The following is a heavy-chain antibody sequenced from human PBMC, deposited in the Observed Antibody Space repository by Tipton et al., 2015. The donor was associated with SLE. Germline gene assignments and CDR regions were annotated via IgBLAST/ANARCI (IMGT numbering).Heavy chain of an antibody. D-gene: IGHD2-15*01. CDR1: GFTFSSYW. Sequence: SLRLSCGVSGFTFSSYWMSWVRQAPGKGLEWVANIKEDGSEEYYVDSVKGRFTISRDNSKNTLYLQMNSLRAEDTAVYYCAGWVGYCSGGSCFYWGQGTLVTVSS. CDR3: AGWVGYCSGGSCFY. V-gene: IGHV3-7*01. J-gene: IGHJ4*02. CDR2: IKEDGSEE.